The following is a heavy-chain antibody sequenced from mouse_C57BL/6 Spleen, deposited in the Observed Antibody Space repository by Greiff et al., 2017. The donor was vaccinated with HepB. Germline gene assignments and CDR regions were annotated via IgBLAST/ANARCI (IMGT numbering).Heavy chain of an antibody. D-gene: IGHD3-2*02. V-gene: IGHV5-4*01. CDR1: GFTFSSYA. CDR3: AREAAQALAY. CDR2: ISDGGSYT. J-gene: IGHJ3*01. Sequence: EVKLEESGGGLVKPGGSLKLSCAASGFTFSSYAMSWVRQTPEKRLEWVATISDGGSYTYYPDNVKGRFTISRDNAKNNLYLQMSHLKSEDTAMYYCAREAAQALAYWGQGTLVTVSA.